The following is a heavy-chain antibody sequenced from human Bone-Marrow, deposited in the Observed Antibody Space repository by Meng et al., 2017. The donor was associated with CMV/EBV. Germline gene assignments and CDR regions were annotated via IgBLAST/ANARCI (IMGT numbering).Heavy chain of an antibody. CDR1: GYSFTSYW. CDR3: ATWPVLAHDAVDI. J-gene: IGHJ3*02. V-gene: IGHV5-51*01. CDR2: IYPGDSDT. Sequence: GESLKISCKGSGYSFTSYWIGWVRQMPGKGLEWMVSIYPGDSDTRYRPSFQGQVTISADKSISTPYLQWSSLKASDTAMYYCATWPVLAHDAVDIWGQGRMVTVSS. D-gene: IGHD6-19*01.